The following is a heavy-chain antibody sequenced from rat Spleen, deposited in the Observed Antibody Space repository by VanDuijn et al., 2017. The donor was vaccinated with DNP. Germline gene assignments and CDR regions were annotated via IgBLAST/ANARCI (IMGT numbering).Heavy chain of an antibody. J-gene: IGHJ2*01. Sequence: QVQLKESGPGLVQPSQTLSLTCTVSGFSLTSYNVHWVRQPTGKGLEWMGVMWSGGSTAYNSALKSRLSISRDTSKSQVFLKMNSLQTEDTAVYFCTRTGSYKSGYHFDYWGQGLMVTVSS. CDR1: GFSLTSYN. CDR2: MWSGGST. D-gene: IGHD4-3*01. CDR3: TRTGSYKSGYHFDY. V-gene: IGHV2-30*01.